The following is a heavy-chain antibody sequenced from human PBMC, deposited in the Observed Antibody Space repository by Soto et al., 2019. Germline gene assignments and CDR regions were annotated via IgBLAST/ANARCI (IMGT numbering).Heavy chain of an antibody. D-gene: IGHD2-21*02. CDR1: GGTFSSYA. J-gene: IGHJ5*02. CDR3: ESIGCGGGCPNWFDP. CDR2: IIHIFGTA. Sequence: SVKVSFKASGGTFSSYAISWVRQAPGQGLEWMGGIIHIFGTANYAQKFQGRVTITADESTSTAYMELSSLRSEDTAVYYCESIGCGGGCPNWFDPWGQGTLVTVSS. V-gene: IGHV1-69*13.